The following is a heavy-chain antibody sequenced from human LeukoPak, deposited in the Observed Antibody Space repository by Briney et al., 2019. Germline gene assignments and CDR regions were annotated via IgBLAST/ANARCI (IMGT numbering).Heavy chain of an antibody. D-gene: IGHD3-10*01. Sequence: GGSLRLSCAASGFTFDDYAMHWVRQAPGKGLEWVSLISWDGGSTYYADSVKGRFTISRDNSKNSLYLQMNILRAEDTALYYCAKAMVRGPRDAFDIWGQGTMVTVSS. CDR3: AKAMVRGPRDAFDI. V-gene: IGHV3-43D*03. CDR1: GFTFDDYA. J-gene: IGHJ3*02. CDR2: ISWDGGST.